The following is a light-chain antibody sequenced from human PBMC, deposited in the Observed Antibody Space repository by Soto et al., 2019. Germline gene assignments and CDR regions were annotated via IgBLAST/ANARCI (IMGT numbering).Light chain of an antibody. Sequence: QSVLTQPPSVSGAPGQRVTISCTGSSSNIGAGYDVYWYQQLPGTAPKLLIYANNNRPSGVPDRFSGSKSGTSASLAITGLQAEDEADYYCQSYDSSLSGYVVFGGGTQLTAL. CDR2: ANN. CDR3: QSYDSSLSGYVV. CDR1: SSNIGAGYD. J-gene: IGLJ2*01. V-gene: IGLV1-40*01.